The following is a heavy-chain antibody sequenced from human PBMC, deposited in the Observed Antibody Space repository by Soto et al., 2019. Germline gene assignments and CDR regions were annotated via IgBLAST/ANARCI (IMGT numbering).Heavy chain of an antibody. J-gene: IGHJ5*02. CDR1: GGSISPYY. CDR2: IYYTGTT. Sequence: SETLSLTCTVSGGSISPYYWSWIRQSPGKGLGWIGYIYYTGTTRYNPSLKSRVTILVDTSKNQFSLKLSSVTAADTAVYYCARLGGYYQALDTWGQGALVTVSS. D-gene: IGHD3-22*01. CDR3: ARLGGYYQALDT. V-gene: IGHV4-59*08.